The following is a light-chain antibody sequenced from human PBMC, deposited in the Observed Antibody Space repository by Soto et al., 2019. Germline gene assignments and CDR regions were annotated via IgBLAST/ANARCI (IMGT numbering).Light chain of an antibody. CDR2: EVT. CDR3: SSFAGGGNPVL. J-gene: IGLJ2*01. V-gene: IGLV2-8*01. CDR1: NSDVGGYNY. Sequence: QSALTQPPSASGSLGQSVTISCTGTNSDVGGYNYVSWHQQHPGKAPKVMIYEVTKRPPGVPDRFSGPKSGNTASLTVSGLQAEDEADYYCSSFAGGGNPVLLGGGTKLTVL.